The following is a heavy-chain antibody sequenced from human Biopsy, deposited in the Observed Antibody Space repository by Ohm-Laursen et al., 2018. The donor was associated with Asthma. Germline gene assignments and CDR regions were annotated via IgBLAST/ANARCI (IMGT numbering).Heavy chain of an antibody. D-gene: IGHD6-13*01. CDR2: ISYTGSA. CDR3: ARGTGFSNSWYYLHC. J-gene: IGHJ4*02. Sequence: GTLSLTCTVSGGSMSSSSYYWGWIRQPPGKGLEWMGSISYTGSAYHNPSLKSRVTISVDTSKNRFSLQLNSVTPEDTAVYYCARGTGFSNSWYYLHCWGPGTLVTVSS. CDR1: GGSMSSSSYY. V-gene: IGHV4-39*02.